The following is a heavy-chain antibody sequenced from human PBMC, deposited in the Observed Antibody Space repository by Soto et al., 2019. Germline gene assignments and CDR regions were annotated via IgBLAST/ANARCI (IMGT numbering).Heavy chain of an antibody. Sequence: SSETLSLTCTVSGGSISSGYYYWSWLRQPPGKGLEWIGYTYYSRSTYHTLYLKSPVTIYVATDKNYFTLNPSSATAAAPALSYCARAAEILTGYQYFGYWGQGTQVTGSS. D-gene: IGHD3-9*01. CDR2: TYYSRST. CDR1: GGSISSGYYY. V-gene: IGHV4-30-4*01. CDR3: ARAAEILTGYQYFGY. J-gene: IGHJ4*02.